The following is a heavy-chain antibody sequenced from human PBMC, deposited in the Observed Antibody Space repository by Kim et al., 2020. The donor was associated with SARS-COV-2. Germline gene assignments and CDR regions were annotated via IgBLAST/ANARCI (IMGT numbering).Heavy chain of an antibody. J-gene: IGHJ4*02. D-gene: IGHD1-26*01. CDR2: INPTSAYT. V-gene: IGHV1-46*01. CDR3: ARAWDQNFDF. CDR1: GYTFTSYW. Sequence: ASVKVSCKASGYTFTSYWIHWVRQAPGQGLEWMGMINPTSAYTRYAQNFQGRVTTNSDTSTTTAYMELSSLRSEDTAVYYCARAWDQNFDFWGQGTLVTVSS.